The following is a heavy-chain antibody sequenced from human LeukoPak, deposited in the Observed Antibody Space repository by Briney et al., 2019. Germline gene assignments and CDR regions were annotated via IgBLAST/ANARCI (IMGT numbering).Heavy chain of an antibody. D-gene: IGHD3-22*01. J-gene: IGHJ6*02. CDR2: ISGSGGST. CDR3: AKDRVVVVITTCMDV. V-gene: IGHV3-23*01. CDR1: GFTFSSYS. Sequence: GGSLRLSCAASGFTFSSYSMSWVRQAPGKGLEWVSAISGSGGSTYYADSVKGRFTISRDNSKNTLYLQMNSLRAEDTAVYYCAKDRVVVVITTCMDVWGQGTTVTVSS.